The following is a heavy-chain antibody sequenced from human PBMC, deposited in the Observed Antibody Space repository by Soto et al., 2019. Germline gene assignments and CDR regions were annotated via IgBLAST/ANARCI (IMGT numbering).Heavy chain of an antibody. J-gene: IGHJ4*02. CDR2: ISYDGSNK. D-gene: IGHD3-22*01. V-gene: IGHV3-30-3*01. CDR1: GFTFSSYA. CDR3: ARPYYYDSSGPLDF. Sequence: XGSLRLSCAAAGFTFSSYAMHWVRQAPGKGLEWVAVISYDGSNKYYADSVKGRFTISRDNSKNTLYLQMNSLRAEDTAVYYCARPYYYDSSGPLDFWGQGTLVTVSS.